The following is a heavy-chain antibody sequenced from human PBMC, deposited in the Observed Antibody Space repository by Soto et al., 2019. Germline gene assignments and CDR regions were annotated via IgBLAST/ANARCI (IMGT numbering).Heavy chain of an antibody. Sequence: QVQLVQSGAEVKKPGASVKVSCKASGYTFTSYAMHWVRQAPGQRLEWMGWINAGNGNTKYSQKFQGRVTITRDTSASTAYMELSRLRSEDTAVYYCAREITMVRGGGYFDYWGQGTLVTVSS. CDR1: GYTFTSYA. CDR2: INAGNGNT. J-gene: IGHJ4*02. D-gene: IGHD3-10*01. V-gene: IGHV1-3*01. CDR3: AREITMVRGGGYFDY.